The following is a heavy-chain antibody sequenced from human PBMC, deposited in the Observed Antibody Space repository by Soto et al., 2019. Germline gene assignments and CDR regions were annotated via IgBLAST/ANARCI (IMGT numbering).Heavy chain of an antibody. D-gene: IGHD6-19*01. CDR3: ARDLRSSSGWYEFVDY. Sequence: SQTLSLTCAISGDSVSSNSAAWNWIRQSPSRGLEWLGRTYYRSKWYNDYEVSVKSRITINPDTSKNQFSLQLNSVTPEDTAVYYCARDLRSSSGWYEFVDYWGQGTLVTVSS. V-gene: IGHV6-1*01. J-gene: IGHJ4*02. CDR1: GDSVSSNSAA. CDR2: TYYRSKWYN.